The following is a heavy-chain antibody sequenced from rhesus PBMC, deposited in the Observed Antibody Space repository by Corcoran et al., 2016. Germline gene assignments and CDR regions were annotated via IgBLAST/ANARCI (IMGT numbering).Heavy chain of an antibody. CDR1: GGSISSSY. CDR3: ARVGDYDSGYYSGAEYFEF. CDR2: IYGSVSST. D-gene: IGHD3-28*01. Sequence: QLQLQESGPGLVKPSETLSVTCVVSGGSISSSYWRWIRQPPGKGLECFGYIYGSVSSTTYNPSLKCRGTLSGGTSKSQLSLKLSAVTTADTAVYYCARVGDYDSGYYSGAEYFEFWGQGALVTVSS. J-gene: IGHJ1*01. V-gene: IGHV4-169*01.